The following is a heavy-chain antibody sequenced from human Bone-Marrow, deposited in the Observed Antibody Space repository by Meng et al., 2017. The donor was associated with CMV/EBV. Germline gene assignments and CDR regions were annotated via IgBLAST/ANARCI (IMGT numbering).Heavy chain of an antibody. CDR3: GRGMGTD. Sequence: GESLKISCGASGFTFETYRMHWVRQAPGKGLVWVSRINAEGTMITYADSVKGRVTVSRDNAKRTRYRQMNSLRVEDSAVYYCGRGMGTDWGQGTLVTVSS. V-gene: IGHV3-74*03. D-gene: IGHD5-24*01. J-gene: IGHJ4*02. CDR2: INAEGTMI. CDR1: GFTFETYR.